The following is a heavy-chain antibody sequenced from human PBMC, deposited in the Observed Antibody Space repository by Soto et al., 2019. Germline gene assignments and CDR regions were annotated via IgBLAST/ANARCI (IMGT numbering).Heavy chain of an antibody. J-gene: IGHJ6*02. D-gene: IGHD2-2*01. V-gene: IGHV3-23*01. CDR1: GFTFSSYA. CDR2: FGITGGDT. CDR3: AKLGSQLLSYYGMDV. Sequence: GGSLRLCCAASGFTFSSYAMGWVRQAPGKGLEWVSTFGITGGDTYYADSVKGRFFISRDDSKYTLHLQMNSLRAEDTAVYHCAKLGSQLLSYYGMDVWGQGTTVTVSS.